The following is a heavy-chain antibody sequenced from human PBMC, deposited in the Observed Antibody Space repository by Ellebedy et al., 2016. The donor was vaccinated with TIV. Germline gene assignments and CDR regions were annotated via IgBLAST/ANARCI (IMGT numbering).Heavy chain of an antibody. CDR2: ISYDGSNK. J-gene: IGHJ3*02. Sequence: GGSLRLXCAASGFTFSSYAMHWVRQAPGKGLEWVAVISYDGSNKYYADSVKGRFTISRDNSKNTLYLQMNSLRAEDTAVYYCAKEGGAFDIWGQGTMVTVSS. CDR3: AKEGGAFDI. D-gene: IGHD6-25*01. CDR1: GFTFSSYA. V-gene: IGHV3-30*04.